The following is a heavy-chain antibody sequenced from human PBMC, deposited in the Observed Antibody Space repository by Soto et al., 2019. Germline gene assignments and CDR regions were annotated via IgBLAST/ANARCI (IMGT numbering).Heavy chain of an antibody. CDR1: GGSISSYY. CDR2: IYYSGST. V-gene: IGHV4-59*01. Sequence: ASETLSLTCTVSGGSISSYYWSWIRQPPGKGLEWIGYIYYSGSTNYNPSLKSRVTISVDTSKNQFSLKLSSVTAADTAVYYCARDPYYDILTGPGGWFDPWGQGTLVTVSS. J-gene: IGHJ5*02. CDR3: ARDPYYDILTGPGGWFDP. D-gene: IGHD3-9*01.